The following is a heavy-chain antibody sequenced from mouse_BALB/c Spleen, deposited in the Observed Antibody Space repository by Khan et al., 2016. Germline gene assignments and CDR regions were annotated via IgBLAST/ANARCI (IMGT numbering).Heavy chain of an antibody. V-gene: IGHV3-2*02. CDR3: ARRIYYYGSSYYYAMDY. D-gene: IGHD1-1*01. CDR1: GYSITSDYA. CDR2: ISYSGST. J-gene: IGHJ4*01. Sequence: EVQLQESGPGLVKPSQSLSLTCTVTGYSITSDYAWNWIRQFPGNKLEWMGYISYSGSTSYNPSLKSRISITRDTSKNQFFLQLNSVTTEDTATYYCARRIYYYGSSYYYAMDYWGQGTSVTVSS.